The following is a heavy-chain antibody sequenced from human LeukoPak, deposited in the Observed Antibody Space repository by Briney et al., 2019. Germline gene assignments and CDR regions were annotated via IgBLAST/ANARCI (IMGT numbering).Heavy chain of an antibody. CDR3: ARGGYGDYLNWFDP. D-gene: IGHD4-17*01. CDR2: ISSSGSTI. V-gene: IGHV3-48*03. CDR1: GFTFGSYG. J-gene: IGHJ5*02. Sequence: GGSLRLSCAASGFTFGSYGMNWVRQAPGKGLEWVSYISSSGSTIYYADSVKGRFTISRDNAKNSLYLQMNSLRAEDTAVYYCARGGYGDYLNWFDPWGQGTLVTVSS.